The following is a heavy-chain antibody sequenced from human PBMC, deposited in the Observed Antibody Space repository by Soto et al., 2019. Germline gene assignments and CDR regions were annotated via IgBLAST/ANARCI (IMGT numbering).Heavy chain of an antibody. CDR2: ISGSGSNT. D-gene: IGHD1-26*01. CDR3: ERDRATFDY. J-gene: IGHJ4*02. CDR1: GFTFTSYS. Sequence: GGSLRLSCAASGFTFTSYSMSWVRLTPGKGLEWVSAISGSGSNTFYADSVRGRFTISRDNSKNTVFLQMNNLRAEDTAVYSCERDRATFDYGGQGTRVTVSS. V-gene: IGHV3-23*01.